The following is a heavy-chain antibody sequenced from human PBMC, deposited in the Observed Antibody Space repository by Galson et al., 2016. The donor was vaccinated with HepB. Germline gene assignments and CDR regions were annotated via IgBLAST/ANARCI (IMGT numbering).Heavy chain of an antibody. CDR2: THYRSKWNT. D-gene: IGHD5/OR15-5a*01. CDR1: GDSVSSNTAA. CDR3: ARDPKFQIYCPSTSDGYAQAFFFGI. Sequence: CAISGDSVSSNTAAWNWIRQSPSRGLEWLGRTHYRSKWNTDYAISMKTRMTINVDASRNQFSLQLDSVTPEGAAVYYCARDPKFQIYCPSTSDGYAQAFFFGIWGQGTLVSVSS. J-gene: IGHJ1*01. V-gene: IGHV6-1*01.